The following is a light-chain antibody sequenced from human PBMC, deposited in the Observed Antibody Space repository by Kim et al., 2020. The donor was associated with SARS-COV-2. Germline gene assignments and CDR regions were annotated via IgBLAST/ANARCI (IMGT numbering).Light chain of an antibody. CDR3: NSRDSTANVL. CDR2: GKN. J-gene: IGLJ2*01. V-gene: IGLV3-19*01. CDR1: SLRSYH. Sequence: SSELTQDPAVSVALGQTVRITCQGDSLRSYHATWYQQKPGQAPIVVMYGKNNRPSGIPDRFPGSSSGNTASLTTPGTQAGDEAYYLCNSRDSTANVLFGG.